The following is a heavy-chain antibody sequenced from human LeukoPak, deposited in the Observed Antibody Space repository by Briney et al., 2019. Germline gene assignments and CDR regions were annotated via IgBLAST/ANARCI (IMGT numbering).Heavy chain of an antibody. CDR1: GFTFSSYG. J-gene: IGHJ4*02. D-gene: IGHD6-13*01. Sequence: GGSLRLSCAASGFTFSSYGMHWVRQAPGEGLEWVAVISYDGRNKYYADSVKGRFTISRDNSKNTLYLQMNSLRAEDTAVYYCARVGMGSSSWYQGCFYWDQGTLVTVSS. CDR2: ISYDGRNK. CDR3: ARVGMGSSSWYQGCFY. V-gene: IGHV3-30*04.